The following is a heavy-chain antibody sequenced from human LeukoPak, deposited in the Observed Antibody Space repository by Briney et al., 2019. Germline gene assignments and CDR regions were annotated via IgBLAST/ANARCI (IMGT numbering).Heavy chain of an antibody. V-gene: IGHV3-21*04. CDR3: AKGDGDYSWFDP. D-gene: IGHD4-17*01. J-gene: IGHJ5*02. CDR1: GFTFSSYS. Sequence: GGSLRLSCAASGFTFSSYSMNWVRQAPGKGLEWVSSISSSTSYIYYADSVKGRFTISRDNSKSTLYLQMNTLRAEDTAVYYCAKGDGDYSWFDPWGQGTLVTVSS. CDR2: ISSSTSYI.